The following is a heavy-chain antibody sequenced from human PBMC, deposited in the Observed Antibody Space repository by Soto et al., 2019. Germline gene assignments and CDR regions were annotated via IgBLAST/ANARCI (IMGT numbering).Heavy chain of an antibody. V-gene: IGHV3-9*01. Sequence: GGSLRLSCAASGFTFDDYAMHWVRQAPGKGLEWVSGISWNSGSIGYADSVKGRFTISRDNAKNSLYLQMNSLRAEDTALYYCAKGEYQQWLVRPHFQHWGQGTLVTVSS. CDR1: GFTFDDYA. J-gene: IGHJ1*01. D-gene: IGHD6-19*01. CDR2: ISWNSGSI. CDR3: AKGEYQQWLVRPHFQH.